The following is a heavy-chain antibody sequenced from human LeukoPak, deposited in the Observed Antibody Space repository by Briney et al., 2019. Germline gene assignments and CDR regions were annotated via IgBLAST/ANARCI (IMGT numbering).Heavy chain of an antibody. V-gene: IGHV3-23*01. CDR2: INGGGGST. CDR3: AKDVSSSWWDPFDY. D-gene: IGHD6-13*01. CDR1: GFTFSNYA. Sequence: GGSLRLSCDASGFTFSNYAMSWVRQAPGKGLEWVSSINGGGGSTYYADSVRGRFAISRDNSKNTLYLQMNSLRAEDTAVYYCAKDVSSSWWDPFDYWGQGTLVTVSS. J-gene: IGHJ4*02.